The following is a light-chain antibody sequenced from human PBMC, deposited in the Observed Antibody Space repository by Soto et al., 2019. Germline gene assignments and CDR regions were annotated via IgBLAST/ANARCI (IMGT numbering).Light chain of an antibody. CDR2: GAS. Sequence: EIVMTQSPATLSVSPGERATLSCRASQSVSSNLAWYQQKPGQALRLLIYGASTRATGVPARFSGSGSGTAFTLTINSLQSEDFAVYYCQQYNDCPPLTFGGGTKVEIK. V-gene: IGKV3-15*01. J-gene: IGKJ4*01. CDR3: QQYNDCPPLT. CDR1: QSVSSN.